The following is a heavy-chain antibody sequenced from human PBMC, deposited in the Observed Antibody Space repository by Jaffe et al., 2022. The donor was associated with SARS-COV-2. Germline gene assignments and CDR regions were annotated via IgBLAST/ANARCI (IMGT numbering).Heavy chain of an antibody. CDR3: ARDPAFTDAFDM. D-gene: IGHD3-16*01. J-gene: IGHJ3*02. Sequence: EVQLVESGGGLVQPGGSLRLSCSASGFTFSTYSMHWVRQAPGKGLEWLSYISSGSSTIHYADSVKGRFTISRDNAKNSLYLQMNSLRDEDTAVYYCARDPAFTDAFDMWGQGTMVTVSS. V-gene: IGHV3-48*02. CDR2: ISSGSSTI. CDR1: GFTFSTYS.